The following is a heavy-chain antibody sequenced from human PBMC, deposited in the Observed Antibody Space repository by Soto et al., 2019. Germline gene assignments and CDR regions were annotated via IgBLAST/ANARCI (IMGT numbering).Heavy chain of an antibody. CDR1: GFTFSSYG. J-gene: IGHJ6*02. CDR2: ISYDGSNK. Sequence: QVQLVESGGGVVQPGRSLRLSCAASGFTFSSYGMHWVRQAPGKGLEWVAVISYDGSNKYYADSVKGRFTISRDNSKNTLYLQMNSLRAEDTAVYYCAKDRNYYDSSGYYFQDVWGQGTTVTVSS. V-gene: IGHV3-30*18. D-gene: IGHD3-22*01. CDR3: AKDRNYYDSSGYYFQDV.